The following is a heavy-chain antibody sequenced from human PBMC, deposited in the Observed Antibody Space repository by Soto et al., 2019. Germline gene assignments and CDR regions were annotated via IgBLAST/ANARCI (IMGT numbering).Heavy chain of an antibody. D-gene: IGHD1-1*01. Sequence: GAPVKVSCKASGYTFTGYYLHWVRQAPGQGLEWMGWIYPDTGGTNYAQKFQGWVTMTRDTSISTAYMELSGLKSDDTAVYYCARAETYYPGNTFDYWGKGALVTVSS. J-gene: IGHJ4*02. CDR1: GYTFTGYY. CDR2: IYPDTGGT. CDR3: ARAETYYPGNTFDY. V-gene: IGHV1-2*04.